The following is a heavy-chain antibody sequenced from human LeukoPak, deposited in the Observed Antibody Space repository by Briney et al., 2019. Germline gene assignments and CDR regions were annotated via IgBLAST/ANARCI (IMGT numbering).Heavy chain of an antibody. J-gene: IGHJ4*02. D-gene: IGHD1-26*01. CDR1: GGSISSSSYY. V-gene: IGHV4-39*07. CDR3: AVSIVGAPQFDY. Sequence: PSETLSLTCTVSGGSISSSSYYWGWIRQPPGKGLEWIGSIYHSGSTYYNPSLKSRVTISVDTSKNQFSLKLSSVTAADTAVYYCAVSIVGAPQFDYWGQGTLVTVSS. CDR2: IYHSGST.